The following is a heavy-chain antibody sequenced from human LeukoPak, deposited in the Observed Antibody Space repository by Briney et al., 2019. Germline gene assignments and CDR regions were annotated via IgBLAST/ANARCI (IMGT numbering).Heavy chain of an antibody. J-gene: IGHJ4*02. Sequence: KPSETLSLTCAVSGYSISCGYYWGWIRQSPGKGLEWIGNIYHSGSTYKNPSLKSRVTISLDTSKNQFSLKLSSVTAADTAMYYCARLSGAPVRHPIYHFDYWGQGALVAVSS. CDR3: ARLSGAPVRHPIYHFDY. D-gene: IGHD2-2*02. V-gene: IGHV4-38-2*01. CDR1: GYSISCGYY. CDR2: IYHSGST.